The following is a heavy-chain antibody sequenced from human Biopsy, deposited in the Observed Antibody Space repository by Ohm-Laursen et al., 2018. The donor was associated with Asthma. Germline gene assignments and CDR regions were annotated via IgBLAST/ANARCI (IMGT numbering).Heavy chain of an antibody. CDR3: ARAVDYSHYYGIDV. J-gene: IGHJ6*02. Sequence: EASVSASCKTSGYTFNSAGITWVRQAPGQGREWMGWISVYNGNTKVAQKLQDRVTMITDTPTSTAYMELRSPRSADTAVYFCARAVDYSHYYGIDVWGQGTTVTVS. V-gene: IGHV1-18*01. D-gene: IGHD3-10*01. CDR1: GYTFNSAG. CDR2: ISVYNGNT.